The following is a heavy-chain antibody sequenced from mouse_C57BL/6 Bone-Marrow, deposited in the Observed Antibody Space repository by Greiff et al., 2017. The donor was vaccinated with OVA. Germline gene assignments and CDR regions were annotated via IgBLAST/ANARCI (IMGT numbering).Heavy chain of an antibody. V-gene: IGHV1-66*01. CDR1: GYSFTSYY. Sequence: VKLMESGPELVKPGASVKISCKASGYSFTSYYIHWVKQRPGQGLEWIGWIYPGSGNTKYNEKFKGKATLTADTSSSTAYMQLSSLTSEDSAVYYCARRAIDYWGQGTTLTVSS. CDR2: IYPGSGNT. CDR3: ARRAIDY. J-gene: IGHJ2*01.